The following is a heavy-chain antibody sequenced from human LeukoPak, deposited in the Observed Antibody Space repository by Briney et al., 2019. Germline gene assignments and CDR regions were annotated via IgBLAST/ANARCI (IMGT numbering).Heavy chain of an antibody. J-gene: IGHJ3*02. D-gene: IGHD5-12*01. CDR2: IIPILGIA. CDR3: ARYVEMATTDAFDI. Sequence: SVKVSCKASGGTFSSYAISWVRQAPGQGLEWMGRIIPILGIANYAQKFQGRVTITADKSTSTAYMELSSLRSEDTAVYYCARYVEMATTDAFDIWGQGTVVTVSS. V-gene: IGHV1-69*04. CDR1: GGTFSSYA.